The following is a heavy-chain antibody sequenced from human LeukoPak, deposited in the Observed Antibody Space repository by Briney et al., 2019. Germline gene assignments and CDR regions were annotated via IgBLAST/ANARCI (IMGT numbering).Heavy chain of an antibody. CDR1: GYTFTGYY. D-gene: IGHD3-9*01. Sequence: LVRVSCKASGYTFTGYYMHWVRQAPGQGLEWMGRINPNSGGTNYAQKFQGRVTMTRDTSISTAYMELSRLRSDDTAVYYCARANYDILTGYLEGNWFDPWGQGTLVTVSS. J-gene: IGHJ5*02. CDR2: INPNSGGT. V-gene: IGHV1-2*06. CDR3: ARANYDILTGYLEGNWFDP.